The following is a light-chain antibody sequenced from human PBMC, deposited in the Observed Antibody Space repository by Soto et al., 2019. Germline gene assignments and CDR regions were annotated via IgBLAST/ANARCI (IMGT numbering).Light chain of an antibody. CDR3: AAWDDSLNGDV. V-gene: IGLV1-44*01. CDR2: RNT. J-gene: IGLJ1*01. Sequence: QSVLPQPPSASGTPGQRVTFSCSGSSSNIGTKTVNWYQQVPGTAPKLLIYRNTQRPAGVPDRFSGSKSGTSASLAISGLQSEDGADYFCAAWDDSLNGDVFGSGTKVTVL. CDR1: SSNIGTKT.